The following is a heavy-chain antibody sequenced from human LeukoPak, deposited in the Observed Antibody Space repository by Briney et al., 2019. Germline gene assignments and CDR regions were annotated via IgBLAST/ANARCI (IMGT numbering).Heavy chain of an antibody. CDR3: ARGLESGHDGPLDY. CDR2: INRSGSI. V-gene: IGHV4-34*01. J-gene: IGHJ4*02. Sequence: SETLSLTCAVYGGSSKGYYWSWIRQSPEKGLEWIREINRSGSINYNPSLKSRVTISVDPSKNQISLRLRSVTAADTAVYYCARGLESGHDGPLDYWGQGTLVTVSS. D-gene: IGHD5-12*01. CDR1: GGSSKGYY.